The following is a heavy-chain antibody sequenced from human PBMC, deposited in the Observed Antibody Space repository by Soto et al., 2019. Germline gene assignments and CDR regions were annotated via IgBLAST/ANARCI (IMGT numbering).Heavy chain of an antibody. CDR2: IYYSGST. J-gene: IGHJ6*02. D-gene: IGHD6-13*01. CDR3: ARGGSSWYQYYYGMDV. CDR1: GCSISSYY. Sequence: SETLSLTCTVSGCSISSYYWSWIRQPTGKGLEWIGYIYYSGSTNYNPSLKSRVTISVDTSKNQFSLKLSSVTAADTAVYYCARGGSSWYQYYYGMDVWGQGTTVTVSS. V-gene: IGHV4-59*01.